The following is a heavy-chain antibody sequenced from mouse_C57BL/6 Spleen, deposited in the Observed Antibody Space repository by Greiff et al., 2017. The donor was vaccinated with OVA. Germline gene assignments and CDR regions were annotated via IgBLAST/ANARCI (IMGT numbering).Heavy chain of an antibody. D-gene: IGHD1-1*01. J-gene: IGHJ2*01. CDR1: GYTFTSYW. V-gene: IGHV1-52*01. CDR3: ARYYGQYFDY. CDR2: IDPSDSET. Sequence: VKLQQPGAELVRPGSSVKLSCKASGYTFTSYWMHWVKQRPIQGLEWIGNIDPSDSETHYNQKFKDKATLTVDKSSSTAYMQLSSLTSEDSAVYYCARYYGQYFDYWGQGTTLTVSS.